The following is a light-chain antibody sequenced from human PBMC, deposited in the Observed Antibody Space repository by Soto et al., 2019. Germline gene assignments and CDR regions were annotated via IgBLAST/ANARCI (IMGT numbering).Light chain of an antibody. Sequence: DVVMTQSPLSLPVTLGQPASISCRSSQSLVSRDGSTYLVWLHQRPGQSPRRLIYRGSHRDSGVTDRFRGSASDTDFTLRISRVEAEDIGVYYCIQGTHWPFTFGQGTKLEIK. CDR1: QSLVSRDGSTY. CDR3: IQGTHWPFT. CDR2: RGS. J-gene: IGKJ2*01. V-gene: IGKV2-30*01.